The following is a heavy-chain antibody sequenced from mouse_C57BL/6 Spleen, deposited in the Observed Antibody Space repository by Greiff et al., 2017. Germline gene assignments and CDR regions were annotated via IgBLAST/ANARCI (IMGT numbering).Heavy chain of an antibody. CDR3: ARENDLNQAWLAY. D-gene: IGHD2-3*01. CDR1: GYTFTSYW. J-gene: IGHJ3*01. V-gene: IGHV1-55*01. CDR2: ICTGSGST. Sequence: VQLQQPGAELVQPGASVKMSCKASGYTFTSYWITWVKQRPGQGLEWIGDICTGSGSTNYNEKFKSKATLTVDTSSSAAYMQLSILTSEDSAVYYCARENDLNQAWLAYWGQGTLVTVSA.